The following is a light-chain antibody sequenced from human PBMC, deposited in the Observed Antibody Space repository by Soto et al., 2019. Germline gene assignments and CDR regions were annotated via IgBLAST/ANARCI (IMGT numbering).Light chain of an antibody. Sequence: DIQVTQSPSTLSASVGDRVTITCRASQSIANYLNWYQQKPGTAPKLLIFAASSLQSGVPSRLSGSGSGTDFTLTISSLQPEDFATYYCQESYSTPRWTFGQGTKVDIK. CDR1: QSIANY. V-gene: IGKV1-39*01. J-gene: IGKJ1*01. CDR3: QESYSTPRWT. CDR2: AAS.